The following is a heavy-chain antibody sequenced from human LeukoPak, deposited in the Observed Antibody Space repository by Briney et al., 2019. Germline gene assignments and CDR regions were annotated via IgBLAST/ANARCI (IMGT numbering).Heavy chain of an antibody. CDR2: ISAYNGNT. CDR1: GYTFTSYG. CDR3: ARWTGPLGGEYTPQDFDY. J-gene: IGHJ4*02. Sequence: GASVKVSCKASGYTFTSYGISWVRQAPGQGLEWMGWISAYNGNTNYAQKLQGRVTMTTDTSTSTAYMELRSLRSDDTAVYYCARWTGPLGGEYTPQDFDYWAQGTLVTVSS. D-gene: IGHD3-10*01. V-gene: IGHV1-18*01.